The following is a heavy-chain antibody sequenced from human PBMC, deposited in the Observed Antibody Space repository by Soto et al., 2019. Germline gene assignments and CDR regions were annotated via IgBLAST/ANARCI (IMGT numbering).Heavy chain of an antibody. CDR1: GFSFSNYG. CDR2: IWYDGDNK. CDR3: ARERVTGHSSGSSCFPAH. J-gene: IGHJ4*02. Sequence: PGGSLRLSCATSGFSFSNYGMHWVRQAPGKGLEWVAVIWYDGDNKYYADSVKGRCTISRDNSKNTLYLQMNSLRAEDTAIYYCARERVTGHSSGSSCFPAHWGQGTLVTVSS. D-gene: IGHD2-15*01. V-gene: IGHV3-33*01.